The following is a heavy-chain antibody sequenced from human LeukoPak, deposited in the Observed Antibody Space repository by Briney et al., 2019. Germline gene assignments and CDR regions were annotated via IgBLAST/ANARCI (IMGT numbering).Heavy chain of an antibody. D-gene: IGHD6-6*01. V-gene: IGHV3-23*01. CDR1: EFTFSSYA. CDR3: AKAAQVAGRPNLGGHFDY. Sequence: PGGSLRLSCAASEFTFSSYAMSWVRQAPGKGLEWVSAISGSGGRTYYAESVRGRFTISRDNNENTLYLQMNSLRAEDTAVYYRAKAAQVAGRPNLGGHFDYWGQGTLVTVSS. CDR2: ISGSGGRT. J-gene: IGHJ4*02.